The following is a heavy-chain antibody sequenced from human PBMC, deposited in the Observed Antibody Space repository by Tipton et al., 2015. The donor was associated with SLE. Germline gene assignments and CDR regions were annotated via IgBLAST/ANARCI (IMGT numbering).Heavy chain of an antibody. CDR3: ARLGRYSSAPRAVI. V-gene: IGHV4-59*11. CDR2: IYYSGST. J-gene: IGHJ3*02. CDR1: GGSISRHY. Sequence: LRLSCTVSGGSISRHYWRWIRQPPGKGLEWIGYIYYSGSTNYNPSLKRRVTISVDTSKNQFSLKLSYVTAADTAVYYCARLGRYSSAPRAVIWGQGTMATVSS. D-gene: IGHD6-25*01.